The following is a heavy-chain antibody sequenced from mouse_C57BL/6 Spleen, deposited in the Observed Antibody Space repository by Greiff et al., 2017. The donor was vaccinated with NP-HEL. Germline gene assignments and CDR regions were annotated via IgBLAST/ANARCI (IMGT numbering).Heavy chain of an antibody. CDR1: GYTFTSYW. D-gene: IGHD2-1*01. CDR3: AFYYGKTGAMDY. CDR2: IYPGSGST. Sequence: QVQLQQPGAELVKPGASVKMSCKASGYTFTSYWITWVKQRPGQGLEWIGDIYPGSGSTNYNEKFKSKATLTVDASSSTAYMQLSSLTSEDSAVYYCAFYYGKTGAMDYWGQGTSVTVSS. V-gene: IGHV1-55*01. J-gene: IGHJ4*01.